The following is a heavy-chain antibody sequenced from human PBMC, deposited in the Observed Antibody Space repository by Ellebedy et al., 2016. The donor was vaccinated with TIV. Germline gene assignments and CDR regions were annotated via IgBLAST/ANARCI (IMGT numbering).Heavy chain of an antibody. D-gene: IGHD3-22*01. CDR3: ARDYYDSSGYLGASDY. CDR2: ISYDGSNK. V-gene: IGHV3-30-3*01. CDR1: GFTFSSYA. Sequence: PGGSLRLSCAASGFTFSSYAMHWVRQAPGKGLEWVAVISYDGSNKYYADSVKGRFTISRDNSKNTLYLQMNSLRAEDTAVYYCARDYYDSSGYLGASDYWGQGTLVTVSS. J-gene: IGHJ4*02.